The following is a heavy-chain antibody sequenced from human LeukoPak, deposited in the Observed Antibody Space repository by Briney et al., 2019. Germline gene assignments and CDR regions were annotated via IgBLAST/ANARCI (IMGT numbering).Heavy chain of an antibody. V-gene: IGHV3-30-3*01. J-gene: IGHJ4*02. Sequence: GGSLRLSCAASGFPFDKYAMYWVRQAPGKGLEWVALISNVGNSQYYTDSVKGRFTISRDNSENTIYLQMNSLRAADTAMYYCARAFSPVGYLVPFAYWGQGTLVSVSS. CDR3: ARAFSPVGYLVPFAY. CDR1: GFPFDKYA. D-gene: IGHD2-2*01. CDR2: ISNVGNSQ.